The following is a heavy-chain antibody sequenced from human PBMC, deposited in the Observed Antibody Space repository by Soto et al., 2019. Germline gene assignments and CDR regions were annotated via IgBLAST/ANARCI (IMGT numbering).Heavy chain of an antibody. D-gene: IGHD2-21*01. CDR1: GYTFTVYY. CDR3: ARDDGARLKSAFDL. Sequence: QAQLVQSGAEVRKPGSSVTLSCKASGYTFTVYYLHWVRQAPGQGPEWMGWINTVTGGTRYAQKFVGRVTMPRDTSINTVYMDLGGLTSDDTAIYYCARDDGARLKSAFDLWGQGAMVSVS. CDR2: INTVTGGT. J-gene: IGHJ3*01. V-gene: IGHV1-2*02.